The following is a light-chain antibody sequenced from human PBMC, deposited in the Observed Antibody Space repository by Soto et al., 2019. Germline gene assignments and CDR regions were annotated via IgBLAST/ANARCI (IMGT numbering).Light chain of an antibody. Sequence: EIVLTQSPATLSLSPGERATLSCRASQSVSSYLGWYQQKPGQAPRLLIYDASNRATGIPARFSGSGSGTDFTLTISSLEPEYFAVYYCQQRGNWPLTFGQGTRLDIK. CDR1: QSVSSY. J-gene: IGKJ5*01. CDR3: QQRGNWPLT. V-gene: IGKV3-11*01. CDR2: DAS.